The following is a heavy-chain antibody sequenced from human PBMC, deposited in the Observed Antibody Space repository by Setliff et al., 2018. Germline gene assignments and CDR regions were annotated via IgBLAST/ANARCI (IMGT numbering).Heavy chain of an antibody. CDR1: GYTFTSYG. CDR3: ARDAHDY. J-gene: IGHJ4*02. CDR2: INTYNGDT. Sequence: ASVKVSCKASGYTFTSYGISWVRQAPGRGLEWMAYINTYNGDTYYAQKFQGRVTMTTDTSTSTASMELGSLGSDDTAMYYCARDAHDYWGQGTLVTVSS. V-gene: IGHV1-18*01.